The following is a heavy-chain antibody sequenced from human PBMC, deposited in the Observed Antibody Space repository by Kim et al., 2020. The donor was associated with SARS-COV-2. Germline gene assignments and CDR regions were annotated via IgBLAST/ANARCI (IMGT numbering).Heavy chain of an antibody. D-gene: IGHD3-22*01. J-gene: IGHJ4*02. V-gene: IGHV3-9*01. CDR3: AKVETYYYDSSGYFYFDY. Sequence: KGRFTISRDNAKNSLYLQMNSLRAEDTALYYCAKVETYYYDSSGYFYFDYWGQGTLVTVSS.